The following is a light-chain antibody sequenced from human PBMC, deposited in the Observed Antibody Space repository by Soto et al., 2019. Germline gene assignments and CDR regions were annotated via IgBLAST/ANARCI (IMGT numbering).Light chain of an antibody. CDR1: QSVSSY. Sequence: EIVLTQSPATLSLSPGERATLSCRASQSVSSYLAWYQQKPGQAPSLLIYDASNRATGIPARFSGSGSVTDFTLTISSLAPEDFAVYYCQQRSNWPRTFGQGTKVDI. CDR3: QQRSNWPRT. J-gene: IGKJ1*01. V-gene: IGKV3-11*01. CDR2: DAS.